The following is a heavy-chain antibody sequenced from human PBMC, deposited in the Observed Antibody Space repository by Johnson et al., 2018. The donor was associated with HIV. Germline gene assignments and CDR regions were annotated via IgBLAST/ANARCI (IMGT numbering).Heavy chain of an antibody. V-gene: IGHV3-23*04. CDR3: AREGWALI. CDR2: ISGSDGAT. J-gene: IGHJ3*02. CDR1: KLTFSNYA. Sequence: VQLVESGGGLVQPGGSLRLSCAASKLTFSNYAMTWVRQAPGKGLEWVSSISGSDGATYYADSVKGRFTISRDNSKNTLYLQMNSLRAEDTAVYYCAREGWALIWGQGTMVTVSS. D-gene: IGHD1-26*01.